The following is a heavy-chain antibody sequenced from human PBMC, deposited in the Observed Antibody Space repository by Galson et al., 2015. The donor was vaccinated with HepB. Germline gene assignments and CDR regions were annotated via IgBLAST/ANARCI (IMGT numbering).Heavy chain of an antibody. CDR3: ARLGHEGYHYYGMDV. Sequence: QSGAEVKKPGESLRISCKGSGYSFTSHWIGWVRQMPGKGLECMGIIYPGDSGIRYSPSFQGQVTISADKSISTAYLHWTSLKASDTAMYYCARLGHEGYHYYGMDVWGQGTTVTVSS. J-gene: IGHJ6*02. CDR1: GYSFTSHW. V-gene: IGHV5-51*01. D-gene: IGHD2-2*01. CDR2: IYPGDSGI.